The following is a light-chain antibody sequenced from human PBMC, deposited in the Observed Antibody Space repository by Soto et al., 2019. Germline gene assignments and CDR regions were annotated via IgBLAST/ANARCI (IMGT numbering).Light chain of an antibody. CDR1: QSISAW. CDR3: QQYHSYPLT. CDR2: KAS. J-gene: IGKJ5*01. Sequence: DIQMTQSPSTLSASVGERVTITCRASQSISAWLAWYQQKPGKAPKLLIYKASNVESGVPSRFSGSGSGTEFTLTISSLQPDDFATYYCQQYHSYPLTFGQGTRWRL. V-gene: IGKV1-5*03.